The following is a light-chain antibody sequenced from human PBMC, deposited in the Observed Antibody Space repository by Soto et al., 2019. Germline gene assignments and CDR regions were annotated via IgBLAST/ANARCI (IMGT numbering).Light chain of an antibody. V-gene: IGKV1-33*01. CDR1: QDISNN. CDR2: DAS. J-gene: IGKJ2*01. CDR3: QHYDTLPLPVYT. Sequence: DIQMTQSPSSLSASVGDRVTITCQASQDISNNLNWYQQKPGKAPKFLIYDASTLAAGVPSRFSGSGSGTDFALTISGLQPEDFATYYCQHYDTLPLPVYTFGQGTKLEI.